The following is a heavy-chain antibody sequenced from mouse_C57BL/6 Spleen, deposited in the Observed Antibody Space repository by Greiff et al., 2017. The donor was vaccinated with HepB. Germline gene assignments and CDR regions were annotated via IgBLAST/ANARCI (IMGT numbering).Heavy chain of an antibody. CDR2: ISSGGDYI. CDR1: GFTFSSYA. D-gene: IGHD3-3*01. Sequence: EVKLMESGEGLVKPGGSLKLSCAASGFTFSSYAMSWVRQTPEKRLEWVAYISSGGDYIYYADTVKGRFTISRDNARNTLYLQMSSLKSEDTAMYYCTRAQLGQGFAYWGQGTLVTVSA. J-gene: IGHJ3*01. V-gene: IGHV5-9-1*02. CDR3: TRAQLGQGFAY.